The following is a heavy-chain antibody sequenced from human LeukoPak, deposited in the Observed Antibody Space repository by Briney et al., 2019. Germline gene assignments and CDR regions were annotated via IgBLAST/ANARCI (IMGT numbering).Heavy chain of an antibody. D-gene: IGHD3-22*01. CDR2: IYYSGST. Sequence: SETPSLTCTVSGGSISSYYWSRIRQPPGKGLEWIGYIYYSGSTNYNPSLKSRVTISVGTSKNQFSLKLSSVTAADTAVYYCARANYYGAFDIWGQGTMVTVSS. V-gene: IGHV4-59*01. CDR1: GGSISSYY. J-gene: IGHJ3*02. CDR3: ARANYYGAFDI.